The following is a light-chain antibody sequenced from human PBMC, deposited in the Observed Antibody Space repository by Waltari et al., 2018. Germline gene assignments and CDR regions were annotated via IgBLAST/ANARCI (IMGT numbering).Light chain of an antibody. CDR2: AAS. CDR3: HQYDMSWGFA. J-gene: IGKJ3*01. CDR1: PSVGDSD. Sequence: NVLTQSPDTLSLSPGETATLSCRASPSVGDSDLAWYQQKPGQSPRLLIYAASNRASGISDRFSGSGSGRDFTLTISSLEPEDFAVYYCHQYDMSWGFAFGPGTKVEI. V-gene: IGKV3-20*01.